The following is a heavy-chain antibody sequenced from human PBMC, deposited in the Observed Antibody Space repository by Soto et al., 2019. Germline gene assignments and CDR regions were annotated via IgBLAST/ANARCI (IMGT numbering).Heavy chain of an antibody. Sequence: QITLKESGPTLVKPTQTLTLTCTFSGFSLSTSGVGVGWIRQPPGKALEWLALIYWADDKRYSTSLRSRLTISKATSKNQVVLTMTNMDPADTATYSCIQSRCGGDCLQSYASHYYYGLDVWGQGTTVAVSS. CDR1: GFSLSTSGVG. V-gene: IGHV2-5*02. D-gene: IGHD2-21*02. CDR2: IYWADDK. CDR3: IQSRCGGDCLQSYASHYYYGLDV. J-gene: IGHJ6*02.